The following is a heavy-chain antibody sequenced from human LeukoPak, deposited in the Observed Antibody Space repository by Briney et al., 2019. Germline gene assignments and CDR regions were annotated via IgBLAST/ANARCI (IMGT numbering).Heavy chain of an antibody. D-gene: IGHD6-13*01. Sequence: GGSLRLSCAASGFTFSSYTMSWVRQAPGKGLEWVSAISGSGGSTYYADSVKGRFTISRDNSKNTLYLQMNSLRAEDTAVYYCAKGIAAAGTSAYWGQGTLVTVSS. V-gene: IGHV3-23*01. CDR3: AKGIAAAGTSAY. J-gene: IGHJ4*02. CDR1: GFTFSSYT. CDR2: ISGSGGST.